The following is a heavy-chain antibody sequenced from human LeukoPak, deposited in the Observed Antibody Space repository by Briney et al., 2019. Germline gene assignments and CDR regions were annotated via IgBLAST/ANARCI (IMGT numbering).Heavy chain of an antibody. V-gene: IGHV3-9*01. CDR3: ARGNSTSSSLPNY. J-gene: IGHJ4*02. CDR1: GFTFDDYA. CDR2: ISWNSGSI. Sequence: TGGSLRLSCAASGFTFDDYAMHWVRQAPGKGLEWVSGISWNSGSIGYADSVKGRFTISRDNAKNSLFLQMDSLKTEDTALYYCARGNSTSSSLPNYWGQGTLVTVSS. D-gene: IGHD6-6*01.